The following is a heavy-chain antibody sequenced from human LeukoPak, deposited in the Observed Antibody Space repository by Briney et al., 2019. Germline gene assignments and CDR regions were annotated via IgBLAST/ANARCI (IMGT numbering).Heavy chain of an antibody. D-gene: IGHD4-23*01. V-gene: IGHV4-30-2*01. CDR3: ARVNLRWDAFDI. CDR1: GGSISSGGYS. Sequence: SQTLSLTCAVSGGSISSGGYSWSWIRQPPGKGPEWIGYIYHSGSTYYNPSLKSRVTISVDRSKNQFSLKLSSVTAADTAVYYCARVNLRWDAFDIWGQGTMVTVSS. J-gene: IGHJ3*02. CDR2: IYHSGST.